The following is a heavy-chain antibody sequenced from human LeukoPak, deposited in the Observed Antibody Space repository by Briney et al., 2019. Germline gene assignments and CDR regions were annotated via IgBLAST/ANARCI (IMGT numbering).Heavy chain of an antibody. CDR2: TRYDGSNK. J-gene: IGHJ4*02. CDR1: GFTFSSYG. Sequence: GGSLRLSCAASGFTFSSYGMHGVRQAPGKGLEWVAFTRYDGSNKYYADSVKGRFTISRDNSKNTLYLQMNSLRAEDTAVYYCAKDRFGELFYYFDYWGQGTLVTVSS. D-gene: IGHD3-10*01. V-gene: IGHV3-30*02. CDR3: AKDRFGELFYYFDY.